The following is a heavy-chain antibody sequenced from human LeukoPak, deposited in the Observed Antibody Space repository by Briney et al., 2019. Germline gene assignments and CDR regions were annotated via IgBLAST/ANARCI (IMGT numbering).Heavy chain of an antibody. J-gene: IGHJ6*03. D-gene: IGHD6-13*01. CDR3: ARDRAAGDYYYMDV. V-gene: IGHV4-59*11. CDR2: IYYSGST. Sequence: SETLSLTCTVSGGSISSHYWSWIRQPPGKGLEWIGYIYYSGSTNYNPSLKSRVTISVDTSKNQFSLKLSSVTAADTAVYYCARDRAAGDYYYMDVWAKGPRSPSP. CDR1: GGSISSHY.